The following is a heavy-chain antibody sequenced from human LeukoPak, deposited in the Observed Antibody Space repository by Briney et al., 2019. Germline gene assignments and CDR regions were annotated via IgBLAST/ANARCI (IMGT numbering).Heavy chain of an antibody. V-gene: IGHV1-46*01. Sequence: ASVKVSCKASGYTFTSYYMHWVRQAPGQGLEWMGIINPSGGSTSYAQKFQGRVTVTRDTSTSTVYMELSSLRSEDTAVYYCARVKSKAVAGPDAFDIWGQGTMVTVSS. CDR2: INPSGGST. CDR1: GYTFTSYY. CDR3: ARVKSKAVAGPDAFDI. J-gene: IGHJ3*02. D-gene: IGHD6-19*01.